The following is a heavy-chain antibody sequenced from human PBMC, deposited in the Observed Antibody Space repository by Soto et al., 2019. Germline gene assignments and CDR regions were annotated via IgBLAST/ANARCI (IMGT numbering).Heavy chain of an antibody. CDR2: INPNSGGT. D-gene: IGHD3-10*01. Sequence: ASVKVSCKASGYTFTGYYMHWVRQAPGQGLEWMGWINPNSGGTNYAQKFQGWVTMTRDTSISAAYMELSRLRSDDTAVYYCASGSISGELSPLYYYYGMDVWGQGTTVTVSS. J-gene: IGHJ6*02. CDR3: ASGSISGELSPLYYYYGMDV. CDR1: GYTFTGYY. V-gene: IGHV1-2*04.